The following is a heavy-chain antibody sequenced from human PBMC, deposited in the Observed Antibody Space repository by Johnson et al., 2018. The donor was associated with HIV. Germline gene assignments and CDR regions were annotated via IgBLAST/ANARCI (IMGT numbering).Heavy chain of an antibody. CDR1: GFTVSSNY. CDR3: ARSRWADDAFDG. CDR2: IDTAGST. Sequence: VQLVESGGGLVKPGGSLRLSCTASGFTVSSNYMSWVRQAPGKGLEWVSVIDTAGSTYDADSVKGRFTISRDNAKNTVYLQMISLRAEDMAVYYCARSRWADDAFDGWGQGTMVTVSS. V-gene: IGHV3-66*01. D-gene: IGHD1-26*01. J-gene: IGHJ3*01.